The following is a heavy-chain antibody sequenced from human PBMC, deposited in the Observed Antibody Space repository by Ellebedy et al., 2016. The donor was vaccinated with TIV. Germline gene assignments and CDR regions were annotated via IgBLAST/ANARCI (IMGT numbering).Heavy chain of an antibody. CDR1: GFTFSSYS. CDR2: ISSSSSYI. CDR3: ARDKGATTWDY. D-gene: IGHD1-26*01. V-gene: IGHV3-21*01. Sequence: GESLKISXAASGFTFSSYSMNWVRQAPGKGLEWVSSISSSSSYIYYADSVKGRFTISRDNAKNSLYLQMNSLRAEDTAVYYCARDKGATTWDYWGQGTLVTVSS. J-gene: IGHJ4*02.